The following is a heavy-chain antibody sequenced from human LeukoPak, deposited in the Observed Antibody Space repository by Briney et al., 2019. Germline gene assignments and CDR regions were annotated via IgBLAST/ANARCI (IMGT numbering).Heavy chain of an antibody. CDR3: ARGRMDCSSTSCYSYFDY. D-gene: IGHD2-2*02. CDR2: MNPNSGNT. Sequence: ASVKVSCKASGYTFTSYDINWVRQAIGQGLEWMGWMNPNSGNTGYAQKFQGRVTITRNTSISTAYMELSSLRSEDTAVYYCARGRMDCSSTSCYSYFDYWGQGTLVTVSS. V-gene: IGHV1-8*03. CDR1: GYTFTSYD. J-gene: IGHJ4*02.